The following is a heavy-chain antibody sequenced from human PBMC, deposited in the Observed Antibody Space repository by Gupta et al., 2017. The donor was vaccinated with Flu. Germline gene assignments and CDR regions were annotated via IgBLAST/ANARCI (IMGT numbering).Heavy chain of an antibody. Sequence: YGMHWVRQAPGKGLEWVAVIWYDGSNRYYADSVKGRFTISRDNSKNTLYLQINSLRVEDTAVYYCARWNLDYWGQGTLVTVSS. D-gene: IGHD1-1*01. CDR1: YG. V-gene: IGHV3-33*01. CDR2: IWYDGSNR. J-gene: IGHJ4*02. CDR3: ARWNLDY.